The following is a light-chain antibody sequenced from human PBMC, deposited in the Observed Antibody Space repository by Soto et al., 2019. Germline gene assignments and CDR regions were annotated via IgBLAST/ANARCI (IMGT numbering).Light chain of an antibody. J-gene: IGLJ2*01. CDR1: SSDVGGYKY. V-gene: IGLV2-14*01. CDR3: NSYTSTTTLNI. CDR2: EVT. Sequence: QSALTQPASVSGSPGQSITISCTGTSSDVGGYKYVSWYQQHPGKAPKLIIYEVTNRPSGVSNRFSGSKSGNTASLTISGLQAEDEADYYCNSYTSTTTLNIFGGGTKVTVL.